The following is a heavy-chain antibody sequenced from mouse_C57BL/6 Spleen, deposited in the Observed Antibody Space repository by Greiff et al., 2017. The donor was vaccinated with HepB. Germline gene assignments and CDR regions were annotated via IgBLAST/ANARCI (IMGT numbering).Heavy chain of an antibody. CDR2: INPNNGGT. J-gene: IGHJ4*01. D-gene: IGHD1-1*02. Sequence: EVQLQQSGPELVKPGASVKISCKASGYTFTDYYMNWVKQSHGKSLEWIGDINPNNGGTSYNQKFKGKATLTVDKSSSTAYMELRSLTSEDAAVYYCASHYGYYAMDYLGQGTSANVAS. V-gene: IGHV1-26*01. CDR1: GYTFTDYY. CDR3: ASHYGYYAMDY.